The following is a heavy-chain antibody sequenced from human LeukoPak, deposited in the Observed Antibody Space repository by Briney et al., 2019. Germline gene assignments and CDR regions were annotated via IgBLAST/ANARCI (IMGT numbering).Heavy chain of an antibody. CDR2: IYYSVTT. CDR3: ARGGYIAAAQYGY. D-gene: IGHD6-13*01. Sequence: SETLSLTCTVSGGSISSYYWSWIRQPPGKGLEWIGYIYYSVTTNYNPSLKSRVTISVDTSKNQFSLKLNSVTAADTAVYYCARGGYIAAAQYGYWGQGTLVTVSS. V-gene: IGHV4-59*01. J-gene: IGHJ4*02. CDR1: GGSISSYY.